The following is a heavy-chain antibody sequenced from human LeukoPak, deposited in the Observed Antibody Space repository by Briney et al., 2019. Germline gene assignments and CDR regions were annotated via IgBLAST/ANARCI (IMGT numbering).Heavy chain of an antibody. Sequence: SETLSLTCTVSGGSTSSCYWSWIRQPPGKGLEWIGYIYYSGSANYNPSLKSRVTISVDTSKNQFSLKLSSVTAADTAVYYCARVRAGLVDYWGQGTLVTVSS. D-gene: IGHD6-13*01. J-gene: IGHJ4*02. CDR2: IYYSGSA. V-gene: IGHV4-59*01. CDR1: GGSTSSCY. CDR3: ARVRAGLVDY.